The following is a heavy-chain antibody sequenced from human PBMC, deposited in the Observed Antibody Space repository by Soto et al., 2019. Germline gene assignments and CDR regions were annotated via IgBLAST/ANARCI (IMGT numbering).Heavy chain of an antibody. CDR1: GGSFSCYY. J-gene: IGHJ6*02. V-gene: IGHV4-34*01. CDR3: ARGGIGYYYYGMDV. CDR2: INHSGST. Sequence: SETLSLTCAVYGGSFSCYYWSWIRQPPGKGLEWIGEINHSGSTNYNPSLKSRVTISVDTSKNQFSLKLSSVTAADTAVYYCARGGIGYYYYGMDVWGQGTTVTVSS.